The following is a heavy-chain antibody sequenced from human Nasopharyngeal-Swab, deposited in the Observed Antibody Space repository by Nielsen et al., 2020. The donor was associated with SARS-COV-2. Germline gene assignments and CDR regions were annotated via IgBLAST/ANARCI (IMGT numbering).Heavy chain of an antibody. V-gene: IGHV3-30*18. CDR3: AKFPLSRYSSAVY. J-gene: IGHJ4*02. D-gene: IGHD6-19*01. Sequence: LKISCAASGFTFSSYGMHWVRQAPGKGLEWVAVISYDGSNKYYADSVKGRFTISRDNSKNTLYLQMNSLRAEDTAVYYCAKFPLSRYSSAVYWSQGTLVTVSS. CDR2: ISYDGSNK. CDR1: GFTFSSYG.